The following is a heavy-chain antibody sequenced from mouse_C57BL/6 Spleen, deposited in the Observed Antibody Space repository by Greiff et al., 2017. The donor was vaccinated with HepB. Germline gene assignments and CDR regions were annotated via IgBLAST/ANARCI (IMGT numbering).Heavy chain of an antibody. D-gene: IGHD2-5*01. CDR3: ARDYSNSYWYFDV. Sequence: VKLVESGAELARPGASVKLSCKASGYTFTSYGISWVKQRTGQGLEWIGEIYPRSGNTYYNEKFKGKATLTADKSSSTAYMELRSLTSEDSAVYFCARDYSNSYWYFDVWGTGTTVTVSS. V-gene: IGHV1-81*01. CDR2: IYPRSGNT. CDR1: GYTFTSYG. J-gene: IGHJ1*03.